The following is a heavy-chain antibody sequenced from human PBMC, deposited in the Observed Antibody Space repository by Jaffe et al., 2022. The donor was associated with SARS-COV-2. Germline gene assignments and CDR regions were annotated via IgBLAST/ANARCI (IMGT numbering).Heavy chain of an antibody. CDR3: ARLTWNSHVFDY. V-gene: IGHV4-31*03. Sequence: QVQLQESGPGLVKPSQTLSLTCTVSGASIGSSGYFWSWIRHHPGGGLEWIGYINYDGITYDNPSLKSRLTISLDTSKNQFSLNLSSVTVADTAEYFCARLTWNSHVFDYWGQGTLVTVSS. CDR1: GASIGSSGYF. D-gene: IGHD1-1*01. J-gene: IGHJ4*02. CDR2: INYDGIT.